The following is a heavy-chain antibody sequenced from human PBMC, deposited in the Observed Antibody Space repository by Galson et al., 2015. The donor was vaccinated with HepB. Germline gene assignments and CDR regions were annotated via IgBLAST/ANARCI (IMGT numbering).Heavy chain of an antibody. J-gene: IGHJ4*02. CDR2: ISYDGSNK. CDR3: AKDLGPRDGYNWV. Sequence: SLRLSCAASGFTFSSYGMHWVRQAPGKGLEWVAVISYDGSNKYYADSVKGRFTISRDNSKNTLYLQMNSLRAEDTAVYYCAKDLGPRDGYNWVWGQGTLVTVSS. D-gene: IGHD5-24*01. V-gene: IGHV3-30*18. CDR1: GFTFSSYG.